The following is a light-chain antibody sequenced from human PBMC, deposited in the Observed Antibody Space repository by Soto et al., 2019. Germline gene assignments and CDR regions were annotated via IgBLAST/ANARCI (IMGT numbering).Light chain of an antibody. J-gene: IGLJ2*01. Sequence: QSALTQPASVSGSPGQSITLSCTGTSSDIGGYDYVSWYQRYPGKAPKLIIYDVNNRPSGVSNRFSGFKSGNTASLTISGLQAEDEADYYCTSYASSSTHVVFGGGTQLTVL. CDR2: DVN. V-gene: IGLV2-14*01. CDR3: TSYASSSTHVV. CDR1: SSDIGGYDY.